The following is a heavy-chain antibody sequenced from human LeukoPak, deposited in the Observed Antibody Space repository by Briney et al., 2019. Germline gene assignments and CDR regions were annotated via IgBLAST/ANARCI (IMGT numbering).Heavy chain of an antibody. J-gene: IGHJ4*02. CDR3: ARARGGIAAATFDY. CDR2: IKQDGSEK. Sequence: GGSLRLSCAASGFTFSNYWMGWVRQAPGKGLEWVANIKQDGSEKYYVDSVKGRFTISRDNAKNSLYLQMNSLRAEDTAVYYCARARGGIAAATFDYWGQGTLVTVSS. D-gene: IGHD6-13*01. V-gene: IGHV3-7*01. CDR1: GFTFSNYW.